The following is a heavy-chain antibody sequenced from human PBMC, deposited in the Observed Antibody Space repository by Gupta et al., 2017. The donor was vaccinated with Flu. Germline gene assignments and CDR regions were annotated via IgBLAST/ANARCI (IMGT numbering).Heavy chain of an antibody. CDR3: AADRGTDYDSSGMDV. J-gene: IGHJ6*02. CDR2: IVVGSGNT. CDR1: SA. V-gene: IGHV1-58*01. D-gene: IGHD6-25*01. Sequence: SAVQWARQARGQRLEWIGWIVVGSGNTKYAQKFQGRVTLTRDMSTSTAYMELSSLRSDDTAVYFCAADRGTDYDSSGMDVWGQGTTVTVSS.